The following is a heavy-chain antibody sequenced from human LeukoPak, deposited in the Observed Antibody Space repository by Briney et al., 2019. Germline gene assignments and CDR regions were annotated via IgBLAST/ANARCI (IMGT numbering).Heavy chain of an antibody. CDR1: GFTFSSDS. V-gene: IGHV3-21*01. D-gene: IGHD2-15*01. CDR2: ISSSSSYI. CDR3: ASIVVVAAASDY. Sequence: PGGSLRLSCAASGFTFSSDSMNWVRQAPGKGLEWVSSISSSSSYIYYADSVKGRFTISRDNAKNSLYLQMNSLRAEDTAVYYCASIVVVAAASDYWGQGTLVTVSS. J-gene: IGHJ4*02.